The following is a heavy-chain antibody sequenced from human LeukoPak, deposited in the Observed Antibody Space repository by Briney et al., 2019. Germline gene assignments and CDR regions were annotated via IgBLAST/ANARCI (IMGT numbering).Heavy chain of an antibody. J-gene: IGHJ4*02. CDR3: ARVAPGYSSIWYDY. V-gene: IGHV1-18*01. D-gene: IGHD6-13*01. CDR1: GYTFTTYG. CDR2: ISAYNGNT. Sequence: ASVKVSCKASGYTFTTYGISWVRQAPGHGLDWIGWISAYNGNTNYAQKLQGRVTMTTDTSTSTAYMDLRSLNSDDTAVYFCARVAPGYSSIWYDYWGQGTLVTVSS.